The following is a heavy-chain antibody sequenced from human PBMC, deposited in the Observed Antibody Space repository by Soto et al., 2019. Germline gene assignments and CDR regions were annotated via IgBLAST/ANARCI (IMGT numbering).Heavy chain of an antibody. J-gene: IGHJ4*02. CDR3: AKALGELSPESYDY. V-gene: IGHV3-30*18. CDR1: GFTFSSYA. D-gene: IGHD3-16*02. Sequence: ESGGGVVQPGRSLRLSCAASGFTFSSYAMHWVRQAPGKGLEWVAVISYDGSDKYYADSVKGRFTISRDNSKNTLNLQMNSLRADDTAVYYCAKALGELSPESYDYWGQGPLITVSS. CDR2: ISYDGSDK.